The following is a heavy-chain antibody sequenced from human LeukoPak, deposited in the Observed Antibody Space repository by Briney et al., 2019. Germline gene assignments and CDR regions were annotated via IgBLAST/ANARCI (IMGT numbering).Heavy chain of an antibody. CDR1: GFTFSNHG. CDR2: ISGSGRTT. J-gene: IGHJ1*01. D-gene: IGHD6-13*01. V-gene: IGHV3-23*01. Sequence: GGSLRLSCAASGFTFSNHGMTWVRQAPGKGLEWVSGISGSGRTTYYADSVKGRFTISRDNSKNTLYLQMNSLRAEDTAVYFCAKVGATAGTLRIEYFQHWGQGTLVTVSS. CDR3: AKVGATAGTLRIEYFQH.